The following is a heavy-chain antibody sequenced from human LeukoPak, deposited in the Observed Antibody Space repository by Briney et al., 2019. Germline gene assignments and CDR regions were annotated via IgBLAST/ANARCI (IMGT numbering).Heavy chain of an antibody. CDR3: ARDGSGSYLDY. D-gene: IGHD3-10*01. CDR2: IYYSGST. Sequence: SETLSLTCSVSGGSISGSSYYWGWIRQPPGKGLEWIGSIYYSGSTYYNPSLKSRVTISVDTSKNQFSLKLSSVTAADTAVYYCARDGSGSYLDYWGQGTLVTVSS. J-gene: IGHJ4*02. CDR1: GGSISGSSYY. V-gene: IGHV4-39*07.